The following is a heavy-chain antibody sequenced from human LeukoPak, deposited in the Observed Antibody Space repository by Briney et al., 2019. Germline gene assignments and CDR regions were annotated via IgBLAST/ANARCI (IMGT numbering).Heavy chain of an antibody. D-gene: IGHD6-6*01. J-gene: IGHJ4*02. CDR2: IIPIFGTA. V-gene: IGHV1-69*13. Sequence: GASVKVSCKVSGYTLTELSMHWVRQAPGQGLEWMGGIIPIFGTANYAQKFQGRVTITADESTSTAYMELSSLRSEDTAVYYCARSLHSSSSRCFDYWGQGTLVTVSS. CDR1: GYTLTELS. CDR3: ARSLHSSSSRCFDY.